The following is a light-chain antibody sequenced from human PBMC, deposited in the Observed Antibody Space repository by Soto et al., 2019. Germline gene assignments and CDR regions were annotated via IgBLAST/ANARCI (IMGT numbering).Light chain of an antibody. V-gene: IGLV1-40*01. CDR3: QSYDSSLSGSGV. CDR1: SSNIGAGYD. Sequence: QPVLTQPPSVSGAPGQRVTISCTGSSSNIGAGYDVHWYQQLPGTAPKLLIYGNSNRPSGVPDRFSGSKSGTSASLAITGLQAEDEAEYYCQSYDSSLSGSGVFGGGTQLTVL. J-gene: IGLJ3*02. CDR2: GNS.